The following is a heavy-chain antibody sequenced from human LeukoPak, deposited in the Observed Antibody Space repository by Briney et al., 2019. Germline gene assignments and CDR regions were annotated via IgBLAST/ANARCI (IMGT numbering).Heavy chain of an antibody. CDR2: ISYDGSNK. J-gene: IGHJ4*02. CDR1: GFTLSSYD. D-gene: IGHD3-22*01. Sequence: GGSLRLSCAASGFTLSSYDMHWVRQAPGKGLEWVAVISYDGSNKYYADSVKGRFTISRDNSKNTLYLQMNSLRAEDTAVYYCAKDPAATYYYDSSGLTFDYWGQGTLVTVSS. CDR3: AKDPAATYYYDSSGLTFDY. V-gene: IGHV3-30*18.